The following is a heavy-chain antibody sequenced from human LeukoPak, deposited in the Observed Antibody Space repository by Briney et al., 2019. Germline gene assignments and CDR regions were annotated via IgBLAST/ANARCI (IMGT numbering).Heavy chain of an antibody. CDR1: GGSFSGYY. Sequence: SETLSLTCAVYGGSFSGYYWSWIRQPPGKGLEWIGYIYTSGSTNYNPSLKSRVTISVDTSKNQFSLKLSSVTAADTAVYYCARQGRDILTGYPYHFDYWGQGTLVTVSS. D-gene: IGHD3-9*01. V-gene: IGHV4-4*09. CDR2: IYTSGST. J-gene: IGHJ4*02. CDR3: ARQGRDILTGYPYHFDY.